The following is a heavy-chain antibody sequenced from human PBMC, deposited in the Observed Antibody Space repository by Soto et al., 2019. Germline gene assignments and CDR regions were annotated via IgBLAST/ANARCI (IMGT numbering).Heavy chain of an antibody. J-gene: IGHJ4*02. V-gene: IGHV2-5*02. CDR3: EHAPSYDYDSSGYYLPY. CDR1: GFSLSTSGVG. Sequence: QIPLKESGPTLVKPTQTLTLTCTFSGFSLSTSGVGVGWIRQPPGKALEWLALIYWDDDKRYSPSLKSRLTINKDTSKNQVVPTMTNMDPVDTATYYFEHAPSYDYDSSGYYLPYWGQGTLVTVSS. D-gene: IGHD3-22*01. CDR2: IYWDDDK.